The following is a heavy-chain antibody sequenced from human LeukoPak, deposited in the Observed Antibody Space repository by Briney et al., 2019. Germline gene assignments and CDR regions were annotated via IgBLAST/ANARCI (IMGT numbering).Heavy chain of an antibody. CDR3: ATEWGDDAFDI. CDR1: GGTFSSYA. CDR2: IIPIFGTA. Sequence: ASVKVSCKASGGTFSSYAISWVRQAPGQGLERMGGIIPIFGTANYAQKFQGRVTITTDESTSTAYMELSSLRSEDTAVYYCATEWGDDAFDIWGQGTMVTVSS. V-gene: IGHV1-69*05. D-gene: IGHD3-10*01. J-gene: IGHJ3*02.